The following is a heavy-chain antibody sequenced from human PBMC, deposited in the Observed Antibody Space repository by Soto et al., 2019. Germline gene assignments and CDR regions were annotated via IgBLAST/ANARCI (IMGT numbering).Heavy chain of an antibody. V-gene: IGHV1-69*13. J-gene: IGHJ6*02. CDR2: IIPIFGTA. D-gene: IGHD2-15*01. Sequence: SVKVSCKASGGTFSSYAISWVRQAPGRGLEWMGGIIPIFGTANYAQKFQGRVTITADESTSTAYMELSSLRSEDTAVYYCARDLGYCSGGSCYSRDYYYGMDVWGQGTTVTVSS. CDR3: ARDLGYCSGGSCYSRDYYYGMDV. CDR1: GGTFSSYA.